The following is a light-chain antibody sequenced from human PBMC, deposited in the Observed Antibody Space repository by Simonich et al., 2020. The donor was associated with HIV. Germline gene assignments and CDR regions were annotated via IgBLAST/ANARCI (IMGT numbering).Light chain of an antibody. CDR3: QSYDSSLSGSV. V-gene: IGLV1-40*01. Sequence: QSVLTQPPSVSGAPGQRVTISCTGSSPNIGAVYDVHWYQQLPGTAPKLLIYGNSNRPSGVPDRFSGSKSGTSASLAITGLQAEDEADYYCQSYDSSLSGSVFGGGTKLTVL. CDR1: SPNIGAVYD. CDR2: GNS. J-gene: IGLJ3*02.